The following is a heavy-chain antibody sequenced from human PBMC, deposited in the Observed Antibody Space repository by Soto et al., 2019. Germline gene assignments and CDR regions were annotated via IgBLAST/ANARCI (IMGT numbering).Heavy chain of an antibody. J-gene: IGHJ6*02. CDR3: AREYCSSTSCSRVFYGMDV. D-gene: IGHD2-2*01. V-gene: IGHV1-18*01. Sequence: ASVKVSCKASGYTFTSYGISWVRQAPGQGLEWMGWISAYNGNTNYAQKLQGRVTMTTDTSTSTAYMELRSLRSDDTAVYYCAREYCSSTSCSRVFYGMDVWGQGTTVTVSS. CDR2: ISAYNGNT. CDR1: GYTFTSYG.